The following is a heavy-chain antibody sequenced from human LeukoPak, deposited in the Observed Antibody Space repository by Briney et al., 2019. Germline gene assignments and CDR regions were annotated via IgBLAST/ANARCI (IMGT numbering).Heavy chain of an antibody. D-gene: IGHD6-13*01. CDR1: GGSISSGGYY. J-gene: IGHJ6*03. V-gene: IGHV4-30-2*01. CDR3: ARQGLGYSSPPYYYMDV. CDR2: IYHSGST. Sequence: SETLSLTCTVSGGSISSGGYYWSWIRQPPGKGLEWIGYIYHSGSTYYNLSLKSRVTISVDRSKNQFSLKLSSVTAADTAVYYCARQGLGYSSPPYYYMDVWGKGTTVTVSS.